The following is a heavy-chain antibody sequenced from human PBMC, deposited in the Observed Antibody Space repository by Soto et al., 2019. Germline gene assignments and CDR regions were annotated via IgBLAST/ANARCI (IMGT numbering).Heavy chain of an antibody. CDR3: ARDPLVLMVYATPDAFDI. Sequence: GGSLRLSCAASGFTFSSYSMNWVRQAPGKGLEWVSYVSSSSSTIYYADSVKGRFTISRDNAKNSLYLQMNSLRAEDTAVYYCARDPLVLMVYATPDAFDIWGQGTMVTVSS. CDR2: VSSSSSTI. V-gene: IGHV3-48*01. CDR1: GFTFSSYS. D-gene: IGHD2-8*01. J-gene: IGHJ3*02.